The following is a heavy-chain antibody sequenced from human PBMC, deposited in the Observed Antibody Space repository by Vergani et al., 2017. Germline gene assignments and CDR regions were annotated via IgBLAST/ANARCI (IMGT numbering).Heavy chain of an antibody. CDR2: LYPGDSDT. D-gene: IGHD6-19*01. J-gene: IGHJ6*02. CDR3: ARRELIAVAGTYYYYGMDV. V-gene: IGHV5-51*01. CDR1: GYSFTSYW. Sequence: EVQLVQSGAEVKKPGESLKISCKGSGYSFTSYWIGWVRQMPGKGLEWMGILYPGDSDTRYSPSFQGQVTISADKSISTAYLQWSSLKASDTAMYYCARRELIAVAGTYYYYGMDVWGQGTTVTVSS.